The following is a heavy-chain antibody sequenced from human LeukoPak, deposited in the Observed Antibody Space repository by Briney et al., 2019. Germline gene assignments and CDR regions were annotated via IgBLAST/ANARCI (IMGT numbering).Heavy chain of an antibody. J-gene: IGHJ3*02. Sequence: SETLSLTCTVSGGSISSSSYYWGWIRQPPGKGLEWIGSIYYSGSTYYNPSLKSRVTISVDTSKNQFSLKLSSVTAADTAVYYCSGTDASDIWGQGTMVTVSS. CDR3: SGTDASDI. CDR1: GGSISSSSYY. V-gene: IGHV4-39*01. CDR2: IYYSGST.